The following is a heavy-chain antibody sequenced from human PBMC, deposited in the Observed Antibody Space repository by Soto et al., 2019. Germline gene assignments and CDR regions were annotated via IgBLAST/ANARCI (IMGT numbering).Heavy chain of an antibody. CDR1: GGSISSSSYY. D-gene: IGHD3-10*01. CDR2: IYYSGST. Sequence: QLQLQESGPGLVKPSETLSLTCTVSGGSISSSSYYWGWIRQPPGKGLEWIGSIYYSGSTYYNPSLQSRVTLSVDTSTNQFSLKLTSVTAADTAVYYCATTYFFGSGSGYWGQGTLVTVSS. J-gene: IGHJ4*02. V-gene: IGHV4-39*01. CDR3: ATTYFFGSGSGY.